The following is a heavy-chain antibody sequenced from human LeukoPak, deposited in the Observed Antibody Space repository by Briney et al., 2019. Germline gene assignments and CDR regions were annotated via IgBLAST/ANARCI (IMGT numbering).Heavy chain of an antibody. CDR3: ARGIPYSTFDY. V-gene: IGHV1-69*04. CDR2: IIPILGIA. Sequence: GASVKVSCKASGGTFSSYAISWVRQAPGQGLEWMGRIIPILGIANYAQKFQGRVTITADKSTSTAYMELSSLRSEDTAVYYCARGIPYSTFDYWGQGTLVTVSS. D-gene: IGHD6-13*01. CDR1: GGTFSSYA. J-gene: IGHJ4*02.